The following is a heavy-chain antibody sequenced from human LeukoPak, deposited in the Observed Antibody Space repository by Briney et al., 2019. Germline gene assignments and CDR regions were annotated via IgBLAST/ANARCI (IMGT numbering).Heavy chain of an antibody. D-gene: IGHD3-10*01. CDR3: ARVYVAPNYYGSGSEFDP. J-gene: IGHJ5*02. CDR1: GGSISSYY. Sequence: SETLSLTCTVSGGSISSYYWSWIRQPPGKGLEWIGSIYHSGSTYYNPSLKSRVTISVDTSKNQFSLKLSSVTAADTAVYYCARVYVAPNYYGSGSEFDPWGQGTLVTVSS. V-gene: IGHV4-38-2*02. CDR2: IYHSGST.